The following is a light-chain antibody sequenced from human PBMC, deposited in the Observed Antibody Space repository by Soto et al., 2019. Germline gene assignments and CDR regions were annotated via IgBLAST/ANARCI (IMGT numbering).Light chain of an antibody. V-gene: IGKV1-39*01. CDR3: QQSYSTPPT. CDR2: AAS. Sequence: DIQMTQSPSSLSASVGERVTITCRASQSISSYLNWYQQKPGKAPKLLIYAASSLQSGVPSRFSGSGSGTDFTLTISSLQPEDFAPYYCQQSYSTPPTFGQGTKVEIK. CDR1: QSISSY. J-gene: IGKJ1*01.